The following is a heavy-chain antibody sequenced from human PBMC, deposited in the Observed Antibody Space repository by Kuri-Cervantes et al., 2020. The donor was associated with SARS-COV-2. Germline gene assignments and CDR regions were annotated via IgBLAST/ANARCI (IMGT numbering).Heavy chain of an antibody. CDR3: AGDSPDSSGWYYYYYGMDV. D-gene: IGHD6-25*01. CDR2: ISSSSSYI. V-gene: IGHV3-21*01. J-gene: IGHJ6*02. CDR1: GFTYSSYS. Sequence: ESLKISCAASGFTYSSYSMNWVRQAPGKGLEWVSSISSSSSYIYYADSVKGRFTIPRDNAKNSLYLQMNSLSAEDTAVYYCAGDSPDSSGWYYYYYGMDVWGQGTTVTVSS.